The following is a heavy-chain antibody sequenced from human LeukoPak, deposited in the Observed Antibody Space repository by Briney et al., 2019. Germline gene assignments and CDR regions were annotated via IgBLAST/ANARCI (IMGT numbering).Heavy chain of an antibody. CDR1: GGTFSSYA. V-gene: IGHV7-4-1*02. J-gene: IGHJ4*02. D-gene: IGHD3-10*01. CDR2: INTNTGNP. CDR3: ARDTLDMHLWFGELLPIFDY. Sequence: ASVKVSCKASGGTFSSYAISWVRQAPGQGLEWMGRINTNTGNPTYAQGFTGRFVFSLDTSVSTAYLQISSLKAEDTAVYYCARDTLDMHLWFGELLPIFDYWGQGTLVTVSS.